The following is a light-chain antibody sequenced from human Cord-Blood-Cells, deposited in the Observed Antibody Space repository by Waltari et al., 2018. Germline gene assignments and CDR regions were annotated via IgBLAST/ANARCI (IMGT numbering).Light chain of an antibody. CDR3: QSADSSGTYWV. J-gene: IGLJ3*02. V-gene: IGLV3-25*03. CDR2: KDS. CDR1: AWPNRY. Sequence: SYELTQRPSVSVPPGQTSRITCPGDAWPNRYASCYQQKPGQAPVLVIYKDSKRPSGIPERFSGSSSGTTVTLTISGVQAEDEADYYCQSADSSGTYWVFGGGTKLTVL.